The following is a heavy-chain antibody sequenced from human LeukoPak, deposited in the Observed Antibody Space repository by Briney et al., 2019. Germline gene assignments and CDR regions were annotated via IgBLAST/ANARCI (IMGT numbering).Heavy chain of an antibody. Sequence: SGPTLAKPIQTLTLTCTFSGFSLSINGGGVGWIRQPPGKALDWLSVIYWNDDKHYSPSLRTRLTITKDTSTNQVVLTMSNMDPVDSATYYCARFSDYNLLTAYSDAFDIWGEGTLLSVSS. CDR3: ARFSDYNLLTAYSDAFDI. D-gene: IGHD3-9*01. J-gene: IGHJ3*02. CDR2: IYWNDDK. V-gene: IGHV2-5*01. CDR1: GFSLSINGGG.